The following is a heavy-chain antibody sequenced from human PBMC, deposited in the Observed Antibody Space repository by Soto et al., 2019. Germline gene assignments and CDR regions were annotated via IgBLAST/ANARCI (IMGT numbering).Heavy chain of an antibody. CDR3: AREANDYGDYVGVKAFDI. V-gene: IGHV4-59*01. CDR2: IYYSGST. D-gene: IGHD4-17*01. Sequence: PSETLSLTCTVSGGSISSYYWSWIRQPPGKGLEWVGYIYYSGSTNYNPPLKSRVTISVDTSKNQFSLKLSSVTAADTAVYYCAREANDYGDYVGVKAFDIWGQGTMVTVSS. J-gene: IGHJ3*02. CDR1: GGSISSYY.